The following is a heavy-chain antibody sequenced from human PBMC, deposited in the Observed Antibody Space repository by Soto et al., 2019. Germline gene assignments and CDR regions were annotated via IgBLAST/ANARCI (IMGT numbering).Heavy chain of an antibody. Sequence: GGSLRLSCAASGFTFSSYEMNWVRQAPGKGLEWVSYISSSGSTIYCADSVKGRFTISRDNAKNSLYLQMNSLRAEDTAVYYCARITYYYDSSGYYYWGQGTLVTVSS. V-gene: IGHV3-48*03. CDR1: GFTFSSYE. J-gene: IGHJ4*02. CDR2: ISSSGSTI. CDR3: ARITYYYDSSGYYY. D-gene: IGHD3-22*01.